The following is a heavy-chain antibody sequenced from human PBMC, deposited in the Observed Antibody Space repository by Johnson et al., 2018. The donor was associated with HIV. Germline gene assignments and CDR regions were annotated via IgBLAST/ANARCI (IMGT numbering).Heavy chain of an antibody. V-gene: IGHV3-13*01. Sequence: EVQLVESGGGVVQPGGSLRLSCAASGFTFSSYDMHWVRQATGKGLEWVSAIGTAGDTYYPGSVKGRFTISRENAKNSLYLQMNSLRAGDTAVYYCARSIGKYAFDIWGQGTMVTVSS. J-gene: IGHJ3*02. D-gene: IGHD3-10*01. CDR2: IGTAGDT. CDR3: ARSIGKYAFDI. CDR1: GFTFSSYD.